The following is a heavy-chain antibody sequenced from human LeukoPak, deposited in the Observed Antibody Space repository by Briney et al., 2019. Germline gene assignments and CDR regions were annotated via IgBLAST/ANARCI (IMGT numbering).Heavy chain of an antibody. D-gene: IGHD4-23*01. J-gene: IGHJ4*02. CDR1: GFIFSSFT. V-gene: IGHV3-21*01. Sequence: GGSLRLSCTASGFIFSSFTMTWVRQAPGKGLEWVSSISSSSTYIYYADSVKSRFTISRDNAKNSLYLQMNSLRAEDTAVYYCARDGYGVNSADYWGQGTLVTVSS. CDR2: ISSSSTYI. CDR3: ARDGYGVNSADY.